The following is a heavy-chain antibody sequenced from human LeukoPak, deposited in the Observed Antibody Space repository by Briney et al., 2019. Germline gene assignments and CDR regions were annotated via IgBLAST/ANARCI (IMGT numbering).Heavy chain of an antibody. CDR2: IYYSGST. D-gene: IGHD6-13*01. J-gene: IGHJ4*02. Sequence: SETLSLTCTVSGGSISSSSYYWGWIRQPPGKGLEWIGSIYYSGSTYYNPSLKSRVTISVDTSKNQFSLKLSSVTAADTAVYYCARRGRDNSKNDYWGQGTLVTVSS. V-gene: IGHV4-39*01. CDR1: GGSISSSSYY. CDR3: ARRGRDNSKNDY.